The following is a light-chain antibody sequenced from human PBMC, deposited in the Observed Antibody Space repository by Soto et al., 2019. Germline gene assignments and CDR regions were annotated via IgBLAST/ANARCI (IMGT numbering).Light chain of an antibody. Sequence: DIVLTQSRVSLALSLGVRATIDCKSSQTVCVSHNIKNYLAWYQQKPRQPPTLLINWASTSKAGVPARCSGSGSGTDFTLTTSSLQAEDVAVYYCYQYYTTPWTFGQGTKVDIK. CDR2: WAS. CDR3: YQYYTTPWT. CDR1: QTVCVSHNIKNY. J-gene: IGKJ1*01. V-gene: IGKV4-1*01.